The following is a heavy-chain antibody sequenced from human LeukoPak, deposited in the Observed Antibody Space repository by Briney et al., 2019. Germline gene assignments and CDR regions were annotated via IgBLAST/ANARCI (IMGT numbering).Heavy chain of an antibody. Sequence: GGSLRLSCAASGFTFSSYAMSWVRQAPGKGLEWVSSISSSSSYIYYADSVKGRFTISRDNAKNSLYLQMNSLRAEDTAVYYCARDQSRTLWFGELYYFDYWGQGTLVTVSS. CDR1: GFTFSSYA. D-gene: IGHD3-10*01. CDR2: ISSSSSYI. J-gene: IGHJ4*02. CDR3: ARDQSRTLWFGELYYFDY. V-gene: IGHV3-21*01.